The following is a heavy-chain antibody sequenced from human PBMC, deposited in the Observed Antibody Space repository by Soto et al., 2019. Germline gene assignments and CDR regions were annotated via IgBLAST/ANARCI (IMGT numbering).Heavy chain of an antibody. J-gene: IGHJ4*02. V-gene: IGHV3-33*01. CDR3: AGESDEYYSDY. CDR2: IWFDGSNK. Sequence: QVQLVESGGGVVQPGRSLRLSCAASGFTFSNYGMHWVRQAPGKGLEWVATIWFDGSNKYYADSVKGRFAISRDNSKKTLYLQINSLRDEDTAVYYCAGESDEYYSDYWGQGPLVTVSS. CDR1: GFTFSNYG.